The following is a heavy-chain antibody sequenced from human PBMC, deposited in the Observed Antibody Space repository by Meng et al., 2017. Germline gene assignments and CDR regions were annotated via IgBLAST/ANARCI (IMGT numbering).Heavy chain of an antibody. V-gene: IGHV1-69*05. D-gene: IGHD6-13*01. CDR1: GYSFTSYW. J-gene: IGHJ4*02. Sequence: GGSLRLSCKGSGYSFTSYWIGWVRQMPGKGLEWMGGIIPIFGTANYAQKFQGRVTITTDESTSTAYMELSSLRSEDTAVYYCARGVFSSSSMALFDYWGQGTLVTVSS. CDR3: ARGVFSSSSMALFDY. CDR2: IIPIFGTA.